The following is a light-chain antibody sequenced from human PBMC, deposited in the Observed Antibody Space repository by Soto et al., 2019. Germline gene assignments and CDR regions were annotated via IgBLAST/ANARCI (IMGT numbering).Light chain of an antibody. V-gene: IGKV2-30*02. CDR2: KVS. CDR1: QSLVHSDGNTY. J-gene: IGKJ1*01. CDR3: MQGIHWAWT. Sequence: DVVMTQSPLSLPVTLGQPASISCRSSQSLVHSDGNTYLNWFQQRPGQSPRRLIYKVSNRDSGVPGRFSGSGSGTDFTLKIRRVEAEDVGVYYCMQGIHWAWTFGQGTKVEIK.